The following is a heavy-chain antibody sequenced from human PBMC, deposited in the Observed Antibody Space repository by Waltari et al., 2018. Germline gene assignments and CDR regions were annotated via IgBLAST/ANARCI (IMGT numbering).Heavy chain of an antibody. Sequence: EVQLVESGGGLVQPGGSLRLSCAASGFTFSSYSMTWVRQAPGKGLEWVSAIRVSGGSTYYADSVKGRFTISRDNSKNTLYLKMNSLRAEDTAVYYCAKSPGYSRGAFDYWGQGTLVTVSS. V-gene: IGHV3-23*04. J-gene: IGHJ4*02. D-gene: IGHD6-13*01. CDR3: AKSPGYSRGAFDY. CDR1: GFTFSSYS. CDR2: IRVSGGST.